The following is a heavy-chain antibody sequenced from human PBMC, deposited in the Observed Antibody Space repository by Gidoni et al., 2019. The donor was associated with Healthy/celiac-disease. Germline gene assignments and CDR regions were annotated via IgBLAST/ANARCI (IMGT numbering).Heavy chain of an antibody. Sequence: EVQLLESGGGLVQPGGSLRLSCAASGFPFSCYAMSWVRQAPGKGLEWVSAISGSGGSTYYADSVKGRFTISRDNSKNTLYLQMNSLRAEDTAVYYCAKDLDYGGNSAPYFDYWGQGTLVTVSS. D-gene: IGHD4-17*01. V-gene: IGHV3-23*01. CDR3: AKDLDYGGNSAPYFDY. J-gene: IGHJ4*02. CDR1: GFPFSCYA. CDR2: ISGSGGST.